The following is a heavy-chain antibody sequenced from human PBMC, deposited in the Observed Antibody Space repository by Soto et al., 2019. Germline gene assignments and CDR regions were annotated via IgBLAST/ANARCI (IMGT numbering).Heavy chain of an antibody. Sequence: RGSLLLSCASSVFTFSIYAMHWARQAPGKGLDWVAVISYDGSNKYYADSVKGRFTISRDNSKNTLYLQMNSLRAEDTAVYYCARAMERPNNAFDIWGQGTMVTVSS. CDR1: VFTFSIYA. CDR3: ARAMERPNNAFDI. D-gene: IGHD1-1*01. J-gene: IGHJ3*02. V-gene: IGHV3-30-3*01. CDR2: ISYDGSNK.